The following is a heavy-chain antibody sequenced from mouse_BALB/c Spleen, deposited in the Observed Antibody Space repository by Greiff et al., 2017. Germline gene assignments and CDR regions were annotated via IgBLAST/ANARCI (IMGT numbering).Heavy chain of an antibody. CDR3: ARGGSSRYYAMDD. CDR2: ISSGGST. CDR1: GFTFSSYA. Sequence: EVMLVESGGGLVKPGGSLKLSCAASGFTFSSYAMSWVRQTPEKRLEWVASISSGGSTYYPDSVKGRFTISRDNARNILYLQMSSLRSEDTAMYYCARGGSSRYYAMDDWGQGTSVTVSS. V-gene: IGHV5-6-5*01. D-gene: IGHD1-1*01. J-gene: IGHJ4*01.